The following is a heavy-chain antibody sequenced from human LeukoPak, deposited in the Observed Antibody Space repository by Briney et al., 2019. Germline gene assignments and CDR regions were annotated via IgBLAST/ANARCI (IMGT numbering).Heavy chain of an antibody. J-gene: IGHJ4*02. Sequence: GGSLRLSCAASGSTSRSYWMSWVRQAPGKGLEWVANIKEDGSEKYYVDSLKGRFTISRDNAKSSLYLQMNSLRAEDTAVYYCARDRGSNYGGAFDYWGQGTLVTASS. V-gene: IGHV3-7*01. D-gene: IGHD4-11*01. CDR2: IKEDGSEK. CDR1: GSTSRSYW. CDR3: ARDRGSNYGGAFDY.